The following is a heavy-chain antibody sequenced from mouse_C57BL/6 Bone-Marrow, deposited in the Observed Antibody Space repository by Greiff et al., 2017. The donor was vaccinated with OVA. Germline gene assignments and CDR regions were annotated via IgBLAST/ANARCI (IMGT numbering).Heavy chain of an antibody. CDR1: GFTFSDYG. Sequence: EVQLVESGGGLVKPGGSLKLSCAASGFTFSDYGMHWVRQAPEKGLEWVAYSSSGSSTIYYADTVKGRFTISRDNAKNTLFLQMTSLRSEDTAMYYCARLVDYWGQVTTLTVSS. J-gene: IGHJ2*01. CDR3: ARLVDY. CDR2: SSSGSSTI. V-gene: IGHV5-17*01.